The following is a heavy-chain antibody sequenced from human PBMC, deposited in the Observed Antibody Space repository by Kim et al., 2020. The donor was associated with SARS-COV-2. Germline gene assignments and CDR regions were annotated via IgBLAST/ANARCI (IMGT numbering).Heavy chain of an antibody. CDR2: KYKSGST. Sequence: SETLSLTCTVSGGSITGYYWTWIRQPTGQGLQWIASKYKSGSTKYNPSLKSRVTMSVDTSKNQLALKLSSVTAADTAGYYCARGRDDYGDYLARIYYSGMDVWGRGTTVTVSS. CDR1: GGSITGYY. D-gene: IGHD4-17*01. CDR3: ARGRDDYGDYLARIYYSGMDV. J-gene: IGHJ6*02. V-gene: IGHV4-59*01.